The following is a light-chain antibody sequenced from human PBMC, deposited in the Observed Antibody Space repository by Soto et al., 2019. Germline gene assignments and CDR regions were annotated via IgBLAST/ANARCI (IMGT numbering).Light chain of an antibody. J-gene: IGLJ3*02. CDR2: DVA. CDR3: CSFEGSHSVV. Sequence: QSALTQPRSVSGSPGQPVTISCTGTISDVGGYKYVSWYQRHPGEAPKLVIYDVAERPSGIPDRFSGSKSGNTASLTISGLQPEDEADYFCCSFEGSHSVVFGGGTKLTVL. CDR1: ISDVGGYKY. V-gene: IGLV2-11*01.